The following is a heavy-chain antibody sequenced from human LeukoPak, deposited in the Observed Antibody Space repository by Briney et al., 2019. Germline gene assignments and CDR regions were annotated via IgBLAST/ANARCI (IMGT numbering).Heavy chain of an antibody. J-gene: IGHJ4*02. V-gene: IGHV3-30*04. D-gene: IGHD6-19*01. Sequence: GGTPRLSRAPSGFTLDNFAMDWVRQAPGKGVEWVALISYVGGKIYYADSVQGRFTISRANSKNTLYLQMNMLRPQDPAGYNCPRDPPFGSGWSQNYFDYGGQGTLVTVSS. CDR3: PRDPPFGSGWSQNYFDY. CDR1: GFTLDNFA. CDR2: ISYVGGKI.